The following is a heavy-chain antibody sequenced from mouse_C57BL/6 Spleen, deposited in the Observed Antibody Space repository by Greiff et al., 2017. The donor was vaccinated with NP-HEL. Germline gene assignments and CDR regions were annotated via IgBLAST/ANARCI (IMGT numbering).Heavy chain of an antibody. CDR3: ARSGGLALSAMDY. CDR2: IDPSDSYT. Sequence: VQLQQPGAELVMPGASVKLSCKASGYTFTSYWMHWVKQRPGQGLEWIGEIDPSDSYTNYNQKFKGKSTLTVDKSSSTAYMPLSSLPSEDSAVYYCARSGGLALSAMDYWGQGTSVTVSS. J-gene: IGHJ4*01. CDR1: GYTFTSYW. D-gene: IGHD2-3*01. V-gene: IGHV1-69*01.